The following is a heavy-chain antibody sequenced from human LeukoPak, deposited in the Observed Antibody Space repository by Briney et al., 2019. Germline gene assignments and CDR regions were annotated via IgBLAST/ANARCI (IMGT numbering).Heavy chain of an antibody. CDR3: ARGVRAAIPC. J-gene: IGHJ4*02. CDR2: IYYSGST. CDR1: GGSISSSSYY. V-gene: IGHV4-39*07. D-gene: IGHD2-2*02. Sequence: SETLSLTCTVSGGSISSSSYYWGWIRQPPGKGLEWIGSIYYSGSTYYNPSLKSRVTISVDTSKNQFSLKLSSVTAADTAVYYCARGVRAAIPCWGQGTLVTVSS.